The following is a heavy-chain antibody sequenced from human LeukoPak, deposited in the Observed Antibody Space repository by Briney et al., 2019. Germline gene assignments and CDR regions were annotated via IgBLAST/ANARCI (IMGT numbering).Heavy chain of an antibody. V-gene: IGHV4-61*01. CDR3: ARTGSTRGY. Sequence: SETLSLTCTVSGGSVSGGNYYCSWIRQSPGKGLEWTGYIHYSGSTVYNPSLKSRVTMSIDTSKNQFSLNLSSVTAADTAVYYCARTGSTRGYWGQGTLVTVSS. CDR1: GGSVSGGNYY. D-gene: IGHD1-1*01. CDR2: IHYSGST. J-gene: IGHJ4*02.